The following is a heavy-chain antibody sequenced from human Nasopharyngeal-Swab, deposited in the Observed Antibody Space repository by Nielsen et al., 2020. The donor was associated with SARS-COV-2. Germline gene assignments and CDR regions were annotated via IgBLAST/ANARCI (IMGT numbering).Heavy chain of an antibody. J-gene: IGHJ6*02. CDR2: ISGSGGST. V-gene: IGHV3-23*01. CDR3: ARSYYGAYYYGMDV. D-gene: IGHD4-17*01. Sequence: GESLKISCAASGFTFSGYAMSWVRQAPGKGLEWVSAISGSGGSTYYADSVKGRFTISRDNSKNTLYLQMNSLRAEDTAVYYCARSYYGAYYYGMDVWGQGTTVTVSS. CDR1: GFTFSGYA.